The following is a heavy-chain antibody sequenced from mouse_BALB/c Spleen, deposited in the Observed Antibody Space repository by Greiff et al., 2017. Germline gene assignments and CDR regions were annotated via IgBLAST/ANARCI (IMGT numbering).Heavy chain of an antibody. CDR2: IRLKSNNYAT. CDR1: GFTFSNYW. Sequence: EVQLQESGGGLVQPGGSMKLSCVASGFTFSNYWMNWVRQSPEKGLEWVAEIRLKSNNYATHYAESVKGRFTISRDDSKSSVYLQMNNLRAEDTGIYYCTQAWDGYYGYWGQGTTLTVSS. J-gene: IGHJ2*01. CDR3: TQAWDGYYGY. D-gene: IGHD2-3*01. V-gene: IGHV6-6*02.